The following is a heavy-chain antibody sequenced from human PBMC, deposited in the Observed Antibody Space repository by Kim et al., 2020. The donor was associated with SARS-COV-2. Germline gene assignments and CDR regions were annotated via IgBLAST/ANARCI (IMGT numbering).Heavy chain of an antibody. CDR2: IKSKTDGGTT. J-gene: IGHJ3*02. CDR3: TTDTFSLIVVVTGI. Sequence: GGSLRLSCAASGFTFSNAWMSWVRQAPGKGLEWVGRIKSKTDGGTTDYAAPVKGRFTISRDDSKNTLYLQMNSLKTEDTAVYYCTTDTFSLIVVVTGIWGQGTMVTVSS. CDR1: GFTFSNAW. V-gene: IGHV3-15*01. D-gene: IGHD2-21*02.